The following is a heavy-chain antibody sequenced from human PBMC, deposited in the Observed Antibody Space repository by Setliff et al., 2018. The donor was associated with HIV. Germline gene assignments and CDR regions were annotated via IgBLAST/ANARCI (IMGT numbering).Heavy chain of an antibody. V-gene: IGHV4-4*02. D-gene: IGHD2-21*02. CDR3: ADPPAGL. J-gene: IGHJ4*02. CDR2: IHHSGDT. CDR1: GGSIGGTHY. Sequence: PSETLSLTCAVSGGSIGGTHYWHWVRQPPGRGLEWIGDIHHSGDTNYNPSLKSRVTLSIDNFNNQFSLKLTSVTAADTAIYYCADPPAGLWGQGILVTVS.